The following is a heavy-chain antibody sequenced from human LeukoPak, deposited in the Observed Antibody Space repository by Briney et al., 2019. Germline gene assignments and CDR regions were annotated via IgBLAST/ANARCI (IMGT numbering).Heavy chain of an antibody. CDR1: GFTFSSYA. CDR3: VRDLAAAGTWFDP. Sequence: GESLRLSCAASGFTFSSYAMFWVRQAPGKGLEWVAVISYDGSKKYYADSVKGRLTISRDDSKNTLFLQMNSLRAEDTAVYYCVRDLAAAGTWFDPWGQGTLVTVSS. J-gene: IGHJ5*02. V-gene: IGHV3-30-3*01. CDR2: ISYDGSKK. D-gene: IGHD6-13*01.